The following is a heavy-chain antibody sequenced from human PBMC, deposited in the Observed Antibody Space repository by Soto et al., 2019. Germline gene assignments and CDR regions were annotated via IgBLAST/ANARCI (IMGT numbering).Heavy chain of an antibody. CDR2: IIPIFGTA. D-gene: IGHD2-2*01. J-gene: IGHJ5*02. CDR1: GGTFSSYA. CDR3: ARGSAAPRMWDIVLVPAAQQHQNWFDP. Sequence: SVKVSCKASGGTFSSYAISWERQAPGQGLEWMGGIIPIFGTANYAQKFQGRVTITADESTSTAYMDLSSLSSEDTAVYYCARGSAAPRMWDIVLVPAAQQHQNWFDPWGQGTLVTVSS. V-gene: IGHV1-69*13.